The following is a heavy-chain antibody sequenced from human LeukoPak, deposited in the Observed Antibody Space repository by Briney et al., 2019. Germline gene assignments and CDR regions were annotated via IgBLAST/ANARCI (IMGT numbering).Heavy chain of an antibody. V-gene: IGHV4-59*01. J-gene: IGHJ5*02. CDR1: GASLSSYY. CDR2: ISDTGKT. CDR3: ATGYYEPFAT. D-gene: IGHD3-22*01. Sequence: PSETLSLTCNVSGASLSSYYWDWLRQSPGRGLEWIGYISDTGKTDSNPSLKSRVTISLATSKNQFSLRLTSVTAAASAVYFCATGYYEPFATWGPGIMVSVSS.